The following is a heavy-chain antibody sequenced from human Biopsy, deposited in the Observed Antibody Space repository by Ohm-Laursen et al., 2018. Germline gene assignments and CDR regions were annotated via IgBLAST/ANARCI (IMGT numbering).Heavy chain of an antibody. Sequence: SETLSLTCTVSGGSISGSSWSWIRQAPGRGPEWVGYISYSGSTSNNPSLKSRITISVDTSKNKISLKVTSATAADTAVYYCAKHGSGWTGDDALHIWGQGTMVTVSS. CDR3: AKHGSGWTGDDALHI. D-gene: IGHD6-19*01. V-gene: IGHV4-59*08. CDR1: GGSISGSS. J-gene: IGHJ3*02. CDR2: ISYSGST.